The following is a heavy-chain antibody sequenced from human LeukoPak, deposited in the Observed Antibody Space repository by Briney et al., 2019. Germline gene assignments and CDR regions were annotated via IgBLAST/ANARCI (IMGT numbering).Heavy chain of an antibody. CDR3: ARAQSGSYLGNWFDP. CDR2: INPNSGGT. D-gene: IGHD1-26*01. Sequence: ASVKVCKASGYTFTGYYMHWVRQTPGQGLEWMGWINPNSGGTNYAQKFQGRVTMTRDTSISTAYMELSRLRSDDTAVYYCARAQSGSYLGNWFDPWGQGTLVTVSS. V-gene: IGHV1-2*02. J-gene: IGHJ5*02. CDR1: GYTFTGYY.